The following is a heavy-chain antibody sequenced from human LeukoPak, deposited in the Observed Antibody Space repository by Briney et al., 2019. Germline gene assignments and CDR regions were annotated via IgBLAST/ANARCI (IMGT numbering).Heavy chain of an antibody. CDR1: AGTFSSYA. D-gene: IGHD1-26*01. J-gene: IGHJ6*03. Sequence: SVKVSCKSSAGTFSSYAISWVRQAPGQGLEWMGGIITIFGTANYAQKFQGRVTITTDESTSTAYMELSSLRSEDTAVYYCARGPIVGATPPYCYYDMDVWGKGTTVTVSS. V-gene: IGHV1-69*05. CDR3: ARGPIVGATPPYCYYDMDV. CDR2: IITIFGTA.